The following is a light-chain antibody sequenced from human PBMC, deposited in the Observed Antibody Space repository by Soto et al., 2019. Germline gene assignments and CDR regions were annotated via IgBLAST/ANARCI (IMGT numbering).Light chain of an antibody. CDR2: EVS. V-gene: IGLV2-8*01. Sequence: QSALTQPPSASGSFGQSVPLSCTGTSSDVGGYNYVSWYQQHPGKAPKLMIYEVSERPSGVPDRFSGSKSGNTASLTVSGLQADDEADYYCSSYSGTNYHYVFGTGTKLTVL. J-gene: IGLJ1*01. CDR3: SSYSGTNYHYV. CDR1: SSDVGGYNY.